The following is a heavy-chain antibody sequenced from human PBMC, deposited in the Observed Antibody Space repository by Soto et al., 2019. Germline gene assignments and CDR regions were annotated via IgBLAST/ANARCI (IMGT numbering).Heavy chain of an antibody. CDR2: IIPMFRTT. D-gene: IGHD3-16*01. Sequence: QVQLVQSGTAVRKPGSSVNVSCQASGDTFDTYTFSWVRQAPGQGLQWMGEIIPMFRTTNYAPRFQGRLTLTADDSTRIVYMELNSLTFEDTAVYYCAGGDGGADAFDLWGQGTMIAVSS. J-gene: IGHJ3*01. CDR3: AGGDGGADAFDL. CDR1: GDTFDTYT. V-gene: IGHV1-69*12.